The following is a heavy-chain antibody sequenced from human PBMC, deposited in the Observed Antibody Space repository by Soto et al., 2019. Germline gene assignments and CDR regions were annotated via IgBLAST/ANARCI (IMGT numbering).Heavy chain of an antibody. V-gene: IGHV3-23*01. CDR1: GFTFSTYA. D-gene: IGHD2-8*01. CDR2: ITTSGGNT. CDR3: AGRYCTNGVCYTNYSYYIDV. J-gene: IGHJ6*03. Sequence: EVQLLESGGGLVQPGGSLRLSCAASGFTFSTYAMSWVRQAPGKGLEWVSTITTSGGNTYYADSVQGRFTISRDNSKYTLYRQMTSLRAEDTAVYYCAGRYCTNGVCYTNYSYYIDVWGKGTTFTVSS.